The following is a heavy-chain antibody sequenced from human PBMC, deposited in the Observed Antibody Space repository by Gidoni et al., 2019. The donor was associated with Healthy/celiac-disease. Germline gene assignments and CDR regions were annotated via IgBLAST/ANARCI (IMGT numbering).Heavy chain of an antibody. Sequence: QVQLVESGGGVVQPGRSLRLSCAASGFTFSSYAMHWVRQAPGKGLEWVAVISYDGSNKYYADSVKGRFTISRDNSKNTLYLQMNSLRAEDTAVYYCARVSVATPYYYYYGMDVWGQGTTVTVSS. V-gene: IGHV3-30-3*01. CDR1: GFTFSSYA. CDR2: ISYDGSNK. J-gene: IGHJ6*02. D-gene: IGHD6-19*01. CDR3: ARVSVATPYYYYYGMDV.